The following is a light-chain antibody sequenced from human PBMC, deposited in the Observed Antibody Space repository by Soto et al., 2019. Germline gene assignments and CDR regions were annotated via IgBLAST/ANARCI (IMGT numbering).Light chain of an antibody. V-gene: IGKV3-11*01. CDR2: DAS. J-gene: IGKJ5*01. CDR1: QSVSSY. CDR3: QQRSNWRIT. Sequence: EIVLTQSPGTLSLSPGERATLYCRASQSVSSYLAWYQQKPGQAPRLLIYDASNRATGIPARFSGSGSGTDFTLTISSLEPEDFAVYYCQQRSNWRITFGQGTRLEIK.